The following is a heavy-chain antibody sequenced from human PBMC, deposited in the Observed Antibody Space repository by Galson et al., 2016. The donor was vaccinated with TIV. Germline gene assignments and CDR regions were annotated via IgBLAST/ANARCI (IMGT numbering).Heavy chain of an antibody. CDR3: ARVGYCNGGHCHFPVNHEYYGMDV. D-gene: IGHD2-15*01. CDR2: ISYDGSNK. CDR1: EVAFSSYA. V-gene: IGHV3-30-3*01. J-gene: IGHJ6*02. Sequence: SLRLSCAASEVAFSSYAMHWVRQAPGKGLEWVAAISYDGSNKYYAESVKGRFTISRDNSKDTLFLQMNSLRPEDTASYYCARVGYCNGGHCHFPVNHEYYGMDVWGQGTTVTVSS.